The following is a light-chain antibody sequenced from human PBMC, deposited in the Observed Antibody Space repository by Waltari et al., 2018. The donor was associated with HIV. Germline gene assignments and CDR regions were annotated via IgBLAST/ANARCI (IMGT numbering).Light chain of an antibody. CDR2: DVS. CDR1: SSDVGDYNY. V-gene: IGLV2-14*01. CDR3: SSYSTSSPVV. Sequence: QSALTQPASVSGSPGQSITISCTGTSSDVGDYNYVSWYQQYPGKAPKFMIYDVSNRPSGISNRFSGSKSGNTASLTSSGLQAEDEADYYCSSYSTSSPVVFGGGTKLTVL. J-gene: IGLJ2*01.